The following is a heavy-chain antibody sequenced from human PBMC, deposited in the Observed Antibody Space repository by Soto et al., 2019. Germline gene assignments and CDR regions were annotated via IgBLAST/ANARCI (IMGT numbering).Heavy chain of an antibody. Sequence: QVQLVQSGAELREPGASVKVSCKASGYNFTSLDINWVRQTAGQGLEWMGWMEPSTGRTGYAQKFQGRVTMTRDTSINTAYMELTTLTSDGTAFYYCARGVSAGVDYWGQGTLVTVSS. V-gene: IGHV1-8*01. CDR2: MEPSTGRT. CDR1: GYNFTSLD. CDR3: ARGVSAGVDY. J-gene: IGHJ4*02. D-gene: IGHD1-26*01.